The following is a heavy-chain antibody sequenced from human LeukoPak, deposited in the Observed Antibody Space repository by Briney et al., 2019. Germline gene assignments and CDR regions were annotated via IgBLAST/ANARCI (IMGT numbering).Heavy chain of an antibody. Sequence: SSETLSLTCAVYGGSLRADFWRWIRQPPGKGLEWIGDIHPGGSTKYNPSLESRVTISVDTSKNQFSLRLTSVTAADTAVYYCARAPDRIRFDPWGQGALVTVSS. CDR1: GGSLRADF. V-gene: IGHV4-34*01. CDR2: IHPGGST. D-gene: IGHD1-14*01. J-gene: IGHJ5*02. CDR3: ARAPDRIRFDP.